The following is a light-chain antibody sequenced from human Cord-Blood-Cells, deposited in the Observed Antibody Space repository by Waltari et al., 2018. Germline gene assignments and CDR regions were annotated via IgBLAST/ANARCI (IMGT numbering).Light chain of an antibody. CDR2: KAS. CDR3: QQYNSYST. J-gene: IGKJ1*01. Sequence: DIQMTQSPSTLSASVGDRVTITCRASQSISSWLVWYQQKPGKAPKLQIYKASSLESGVPSRFSGSGSGTEFTLTISSLQPDDFATYYCQQYNSYSTFGQGTKVEIK. CDR1: QSISSW. V-gene: IGKV1-5*03.